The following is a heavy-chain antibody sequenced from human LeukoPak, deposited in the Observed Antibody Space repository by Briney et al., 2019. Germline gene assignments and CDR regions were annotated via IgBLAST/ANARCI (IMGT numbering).Heavy chain of an antibody. CDR1: GFTFSSYA. CDR3: ASRAFDSSGYQDDAFDI. J-gene: IGHJ3*02. V-gene: IGHV3-23*01. CDR2: ISGSGGST. Sequence: GGSLRLSCAASGFTFSSYAMSWVRQAPGKGLEWVSAISGSGGSTYYADSVKGRFTISRDSSKNTLYLQMNSLRAEDTAVYYCASRAFDSSGYQDDAFDIWGQGTMVTVSS. D-gene: IGHD3-22*01.